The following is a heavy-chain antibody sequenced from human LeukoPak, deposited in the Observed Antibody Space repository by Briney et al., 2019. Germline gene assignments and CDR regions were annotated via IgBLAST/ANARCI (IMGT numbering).Heavy chain of an antibody. CDR2: IFTSGST. V-gene: IGHV4-61*02. J-gene: IGHJ4*02. D-gene: IGHD3-16*01. CDR3: ARRRLGEFFDY. Sequence: PSETLSLTCTASGGSISSGRFYWSWIRQPAGKGLEWIGRIFTSGSTNYNPSLKSRVSISVNTSKNQFSLKLSSVTAADTAVYYCARRRLGEFFDYWGQGTLVSVSS. CDR1: GGSISSGRFY.